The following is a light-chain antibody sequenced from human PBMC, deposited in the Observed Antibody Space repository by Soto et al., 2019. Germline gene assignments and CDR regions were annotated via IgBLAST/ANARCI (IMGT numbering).Light chain of an antibody. V-gene: IGKV3-15*01. CDR1: QTISSN. CDR2: GAS. Sequence: EIVMTQSPATLSVSPGERVTLSCRASQTISSNLAWYQQKPGQAPRLLIHGASSRASGVPDRFRGSGSGTDFTLTISSLQSADFAVYYCQQYHNWPPQYTFSQGTKLQIK. J-gene: IGKJ2*01. CDR3: QQYHNWPPQYT.